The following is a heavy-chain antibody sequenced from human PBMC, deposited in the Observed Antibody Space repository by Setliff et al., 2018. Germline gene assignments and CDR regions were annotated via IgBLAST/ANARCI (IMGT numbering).Heavy chain of an antibody. Sequence: GGSLRLSCVTSGFTLSRFWMHWVRQVPGKGLVWVSRIKSDGTSISYADSVKGRFTISRDNSKNTLYLQMNSLRPEDTAVYYCARTCSGSGCYAGLESWGQGNLVTVSS. V-gene: IGHV3-74*01. CDR2: IKSDGTSI. CDR3: ARTCSGSGCYAGLES. CDR1: GFTLSRFW. D-gene: IGHD2-15*01. J-gene: IGHJ4*02.